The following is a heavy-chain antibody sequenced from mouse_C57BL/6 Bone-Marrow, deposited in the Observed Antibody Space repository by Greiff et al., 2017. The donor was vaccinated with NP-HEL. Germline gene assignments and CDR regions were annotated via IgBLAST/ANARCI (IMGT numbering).Heavy chain of an antibody. CDR2: ISYDGSN. CDR3: ARGAIYYDYDY. D-gene: IGHD2-4*01. CDR1: GYSITSGYY. Sequence: ESGPGLVKPSQSLSLTCSVTGYSITSGYYWNWIRQFPGNKLEWMGYISYDGSNNYNPSLKNRISITRDTSKNQFFLKLNSVTTEDTATYYCARGAIYYDYDYWGQGTTLTVSS. V-gene: IGHV3-6*01. J-gene: IGHJ2*01.